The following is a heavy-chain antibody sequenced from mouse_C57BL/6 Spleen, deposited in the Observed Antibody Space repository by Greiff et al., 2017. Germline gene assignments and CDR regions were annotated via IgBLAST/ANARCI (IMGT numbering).Heavy chain of an antibody. J-gene: IGHJ1*03. V-gene: IGHV1-4*01. CDR1: GYTFTSYT. D-gene: IGHD2-5*01. CDR3: AYSKGGYFDV. CDR2: INPSSGYT. Sequence: VQLQQSGAELARPGASVKMSCKASGYTFTSYTMHWVKQRPGQGLEWIGYINPSSGYTKYNQKFKDKATLTADKSSSTAYMQLSSLTSEDSAVYYCAYSKGGYFDVWGTGTTVTVSS.